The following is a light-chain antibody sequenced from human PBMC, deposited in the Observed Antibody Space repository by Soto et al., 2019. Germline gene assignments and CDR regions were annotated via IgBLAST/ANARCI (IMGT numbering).Light chain of an antibody. CDR3: QTYNSARVT. CDR2: AAS. CDR1: QGISNS. V-gene: IGKV1-27*01. Sequence: DIQMTQSPSSVSASVGDRVTITCRASQGISNSLAWYQQNAGKSPKLLIYAASNLQSGVPSRFSGSGSGTDFSLTISSLQPEDVATYYCQTYNSARVTFGGGTKVEIK. J-gene: IGKJ4*01.